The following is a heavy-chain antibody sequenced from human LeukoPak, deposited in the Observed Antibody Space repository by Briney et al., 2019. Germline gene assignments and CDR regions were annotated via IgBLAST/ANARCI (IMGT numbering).Heavy chain of an antibody. CDR1: GFTFSDYW. J-gene: IGHJ4*02. CDR3: ARDKAIDY. Sequence: GGSLRLFCAASGFTFSDYWMHWVRQAPGKGLVWVSNINRDGSSTNYADSVKGRFTISRDNAKNTLYLQVNSLRAEDTAVYYCARDKAIDYWGQGTLLTVSS. V-gene: IGHV3-74*01. CDR2: INRDGSST.